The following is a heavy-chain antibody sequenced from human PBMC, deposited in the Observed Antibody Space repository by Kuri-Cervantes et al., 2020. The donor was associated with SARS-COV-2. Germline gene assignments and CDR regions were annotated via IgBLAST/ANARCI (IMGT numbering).Heavy chain of an antibody. Sequence: GESLKISCAASGFTFSSYWMSWVRQAPGKGLEWVANIKRDGSEKYYVDSVKGRFTISRDNAKNSLYLQMNSLRAEDTAVYYCARVGGRDIVTTDWYFDLWGRGTLVTVSS. CDR2: IKRDGSEK. D-gene: IGHD5-12*01. V-gene: IGHV3-7*01. CDR3: ARVGGRDIVTTDWYFDL. J-gene: IGHJ2*01. CDR1: GFTFSSYW.